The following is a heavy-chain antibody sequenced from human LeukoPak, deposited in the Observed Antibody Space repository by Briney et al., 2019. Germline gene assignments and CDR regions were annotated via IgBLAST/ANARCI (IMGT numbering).Heavy chain of an antibody. D-gene: IGHD3-10*01. J-gene: IGHJ6*03. V-gene: IGHV4-34*01. CDR1: GGSFSGYY. CDR3: ARLEGSRITMVRGVIKSYYYYYMDV. CDR2: INHSGST. Sequence: SETLSLTCAVYGGSFSGYYWSWIRQPPGKGLEWIGEINHSGSTNYNPSLKSRVTISVDTSKNQFSLKLSSVTAADTAVYYCARLEGSRITMVRGVIKSYYYYYMDVWGKGTTVTISS.